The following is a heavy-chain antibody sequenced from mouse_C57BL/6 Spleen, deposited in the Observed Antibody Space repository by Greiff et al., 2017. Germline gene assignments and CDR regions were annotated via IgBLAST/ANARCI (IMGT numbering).Heavy chain of an antibody. D-gene: IGHD1-1*01. V-gene: IGHV1-18*01. CDR2: INPNNGGT. Sequence: EVQLQQSGPELVKPGASVKIPCKASGYKFTDYNMDWVKQSHGKSLEWIGDINPNNGGTIYNHKFKGKATLTVDKSSSTAYMEIRSLTSEDTAVYYCARSLIATVPWGQGTLVTVSA. J-gene: IGHJ3*02. CDR1: GYKFTDYN. CDR3: ARSLIATVP.